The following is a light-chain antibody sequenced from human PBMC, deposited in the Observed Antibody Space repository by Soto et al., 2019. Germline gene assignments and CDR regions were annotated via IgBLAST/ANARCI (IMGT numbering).Light chain of an antibody. CDR2: AAS. CDR3: QQRYSAPLT. CDR1: QSISNY. V-gene: IGKV1-39*01. J-gene: IGKJ4*01. Sequence: DIPLTQSPSSLSASVGDRVTITCRTSQSISNYLNWYQQKPGKVPKLLIYAASSLQSGVPSRFSGSGSGTDFTLTISSLQPEDFATYYCQQRYSAPLTFGGGTKVEIK.